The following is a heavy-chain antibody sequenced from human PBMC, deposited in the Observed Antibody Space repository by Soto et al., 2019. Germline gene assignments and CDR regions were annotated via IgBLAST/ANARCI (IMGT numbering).Heavy chain of an antibody. CDR2: INAGNGNI. V-gene: IGHV1-3*01. Sequence: ASVKVSCKASGYTFTSYAMHWVRQAPGQRLEWMGWINAGNGNIKYSQKFQGRVTITRDTSASTAYMELSSLRSEDTAVYYCETSMITFGGVIVSGNGGYYMDVWGKGTTVTVSS. D-gene: IGHD3-16*02. CDR1: GYTFTSYA. CDR3: ETSMITFGGVIVSGNGGYYMDV. J-gene: IGHJ6*03.